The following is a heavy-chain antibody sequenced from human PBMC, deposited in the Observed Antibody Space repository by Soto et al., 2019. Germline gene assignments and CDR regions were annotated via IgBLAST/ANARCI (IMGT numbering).Heavy chain of an antibody. J-gene: IGHJ6*02. D-gene: IGHD3-10*01. Sequence: TLSLTCTVSGGSISSGGYYWSWIRQHPGKGLEWIGYIYYSGSTYYNPSLKSRVTISVDTSKNQFSLKLSSVTAADTAVYYCARGTNYYGSGSYMAPYYYYGMDVWGQGTTVTVS. CDR3: ARGTNYYGSGSYMAPYYYYGMDV. CDR1: GGSISSGGYY. V-gene: IGHV4-31*03. CDR2: IYYSGST.